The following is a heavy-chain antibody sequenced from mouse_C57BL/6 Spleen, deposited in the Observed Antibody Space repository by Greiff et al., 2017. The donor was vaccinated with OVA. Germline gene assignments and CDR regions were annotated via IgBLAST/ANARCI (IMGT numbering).Heavy chain of an antibody. CDR1: GYTFTDYY. J-gene: IGHJ2*01. CDR2: IYPGSGNT. V-gene: IGHV1-76*01. D-gene: IGHD1-1*02. Sequence: QVQLQQSGAELVRPGASVKLSCKASGYTFTDYYINWVKQRPGQGLEWIARIYPGSGNTYYNEKFKGKATLTAEKSSSTAYMQLSSLTSEDSAVYFCARYGGSDYFDYWGQGTTLTVSS. CDR3: ARYGGSDYFDY.